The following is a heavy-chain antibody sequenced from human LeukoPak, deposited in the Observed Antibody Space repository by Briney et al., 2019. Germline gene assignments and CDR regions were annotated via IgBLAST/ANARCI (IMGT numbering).Heavy chain of an antibody. J-gene: IGHJ6*02. CDR1: GGSISSYY. CDR3: ARVGLVDYYYYAMDD. D-gene: IGHD1-26*01. Sequence: NPSETLSLTCTVTGGSISSYYWSWIRQPPGKGLEWIGYVYYSGSTNYNPSLKSRVTISVDTSKNQFSLKLSSVTAADTAVYYCARVGLVDYYYYAMDDWGQGTTVTVSS. CDR2: VYYSGST. V-gene: IGHV4-59*01.